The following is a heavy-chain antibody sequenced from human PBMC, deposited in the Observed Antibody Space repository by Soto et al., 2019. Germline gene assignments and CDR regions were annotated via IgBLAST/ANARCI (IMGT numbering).Heavy chain of an antibody. V-gene: IGHV3-23*01. CDR3: AKGRPLYSSSSRDYYGMDV. CDR1: GFTFSSYA. D-gene: IGHD6-6*01. J-gene: IGHJ6*02. CDR2: ISGSGGST. Sequence: EGQLLESGGGLVQPGGSRRRSCAASGFTFSSYAMSWVRQAPGKGLEWVSAISGSGGSTYYADSVKGRFTISRDNSKTTLYLQLTSLRAEDTAVYYCAKGRPLYSSSSRDYYGMDVWGQGTTVTVSS.